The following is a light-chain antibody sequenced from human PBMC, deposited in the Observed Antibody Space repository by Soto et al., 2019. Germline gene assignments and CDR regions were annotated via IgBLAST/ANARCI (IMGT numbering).Light chain of an antibody. V-gene: IGLV2-14*03. Sequence: QSVLTQPASVSGCPGQSITISCTGTSSDVGGYDYVSWYQQHPGKAPKLLIYDVSNRPSGVSTRFSGSKSGNTASLTISGPQAEDEGDYYCTSYTARRLYVFGSGTKVTVL. CDR2: DVS. CDR1: SSDVGGYDY. J-gene: IGLJ1*01. CDR3: TSYTARRLYV.